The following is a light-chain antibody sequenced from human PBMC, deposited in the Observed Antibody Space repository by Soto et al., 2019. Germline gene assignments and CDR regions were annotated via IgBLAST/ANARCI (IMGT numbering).Light chain of an antibody. Sequence: QSALTQPASVSGSPGQSITISCSGTSSDVGSYNLVSWYQQYPGKAPKLMIYEGCKRPSGVSNRFSGSKSGNTASLTISGLQAEDEADYYCCSYAGSSTYVFGTGTKLTVL. CDR2: EGC. CDR1: SSDVGSYNL. CDR3: CSYAGSSTYV. J-gene: IGLJ1*01. V-gene: IGLV2-23*01.